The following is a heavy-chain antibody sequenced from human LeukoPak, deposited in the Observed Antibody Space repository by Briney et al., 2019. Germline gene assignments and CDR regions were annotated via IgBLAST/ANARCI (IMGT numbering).Heavy chain of an antibody. V-gene: IGHV3-7*01. D-gene: IGHD3-3*01. CDR3: ATDRGWRTSGYYLYYFEY. CDR2: IKHDGSEK. CDR1: GFIFTNYF. J-gene: IGHJ4*02. Sequence: GGSLRLSCAASGFIFTNYFMSWVRQAPGKGLEWVASIKHDGSEKYYVDSVRGRFTISRDNTMNSLYLQMSGLRAEDTAVYYCATDRGWRTSGYYLYYFEYWGQGTLVTFSS.